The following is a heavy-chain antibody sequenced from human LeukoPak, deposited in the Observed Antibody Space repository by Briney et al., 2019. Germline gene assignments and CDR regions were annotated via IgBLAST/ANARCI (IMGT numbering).Heavy chain of an antibody. J-gene: IGHJ4*02. CDR3: ARYYYDSSGYYSDY. CDR2: IYYSGST. D-gene: IGHD3-22*01. CDR1: GGSISSHY. V-gene: IGHV4-59*11. Sequence: KPSETLSLTRTVSGGSISSHYWSWIRQPPGKGLEWIGYIYYSGSTNYNPSLKSRVAISVDTSKNQFSLKLSSVTAADTAVYYCARYYYDSSGYYSDYWGQGTLVTVSS.